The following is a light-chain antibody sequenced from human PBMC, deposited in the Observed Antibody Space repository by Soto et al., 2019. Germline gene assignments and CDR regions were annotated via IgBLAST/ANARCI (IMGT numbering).Light chain of an antibody. Sequence: EIVLTQSPGTLSLSPGERATLSCRASQRVSTFLSWYQQRPGQAPRRLISEASNRATGIPARFSGSGSGTDFTLTISSLQPEDFAVYYCQQSNNWPRTFGQGTKVHIK. CDR1: QRVSTF. J-gene: IGKJ1*01. CDR2: EAS. CDR3: QQSNNWPRT. V-gene: IGKV3-11*01.